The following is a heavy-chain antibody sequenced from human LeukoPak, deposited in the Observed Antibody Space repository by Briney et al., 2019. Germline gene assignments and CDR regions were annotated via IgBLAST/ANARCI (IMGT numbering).Heavy chain of an antibody. V-gene: IGHV1-69*13. CDR1: GGTFSSYA. Sequence: GASVKVSCKASGGTFSSYAISWVRQAPGQGLEWMGGIIPIFGTANYAQKFQGRVTITADESTSTAYMELSSLKASDTAMYYCATRGVGDPYRYWGQGTLVTVSS. J-gene: IGHJ4*02. CDR2: IIPIFGTA. CDR3: ATRGVGDPYRY. D-gene: IGHD1-26*01.